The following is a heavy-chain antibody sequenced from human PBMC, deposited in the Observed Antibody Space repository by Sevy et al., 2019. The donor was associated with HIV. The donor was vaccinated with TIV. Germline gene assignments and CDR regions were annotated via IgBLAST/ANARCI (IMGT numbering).Heavy chain of an antibody. CDR1: GYTLTELS. D-gene: IGHD3-22*01. J-gene: IGHJ6*02. Sequence: ASVKVSCKVSGYTLTELSMHWERQAPGKGLEWMGGFDPEDGETIYAQKFQGRVTMTEDTSTDTAYMELSSLRSEDTAVYYCATDLYYDSSGYYSVSGYYGMDVWGQGTTVTVSS. V-gene: IGHV1-24*01. CDR2: FDPEDGET. CDR3: ATDLYYDSSGYYSVSGYYGMDV.